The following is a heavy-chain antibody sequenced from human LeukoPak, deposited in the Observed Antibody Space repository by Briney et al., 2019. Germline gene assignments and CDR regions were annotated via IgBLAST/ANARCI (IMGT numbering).Heavy chain of an antibody. CDR1: GYTFSSYG. V-gene: IGHV1-18*01. Sequence: GSVKLSCKASGYTFSSYGISWVRQAPGQGLEWMAWISACNGNIYYAQKLKGRVTMTRDAATSSAYLELRSLRSEDTAVYYCASRTDSSTGDYWGQGTLVTVSS. CDR3: ASRTDSSTGDY. J-gene: IGHJ4*02. CDR2: ISACNGNI. D-gene: IGHD2-2*01.